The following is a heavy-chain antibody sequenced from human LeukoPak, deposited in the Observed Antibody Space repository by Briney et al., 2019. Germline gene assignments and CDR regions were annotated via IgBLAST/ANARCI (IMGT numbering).Heavy chain of an antibody. V-gene: IGHV4-31*03. CDR2: IYYSGST. CDR1: GGSISSGGYY. CDR3: AREIRPMSCYYDSSGHMDY. J-gene: IGHJ4*02. D-gene: IGHD3-22*01. Sequence: PSQTLSLTCTVSGGSISSGGYYWSWIRQHPGKGLEWIGYIYYSGSTYYNPSLKSRVTISVDTSKNQFSLKLSSVTAADTAVYYCAREIRPMSCYYDSSGHMDYWGQGTLVTVSS.